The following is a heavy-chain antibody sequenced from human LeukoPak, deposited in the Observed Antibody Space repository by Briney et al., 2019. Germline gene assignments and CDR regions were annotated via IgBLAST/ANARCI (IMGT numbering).Heavy chain of an antibody. CDR1: GFTFSDYY. CDR3: ARAGYCSGGSCYGSDY. J-gene: IGHJ4*02. Sequence: GGSLRLSCAASGFTFSDYYMSWIRQAPGKGLEWVSYISSSSSYTNYADSVKGRFTISRDNSKNTLYLQMDSLRAEDTAVYYCARAGYCSGGSCYGSDYWGQGTLVSVSS. V-gene: IGHV3-11*06. CDR2: ISSSSSYT. D-gene: IGHD2-15*01.